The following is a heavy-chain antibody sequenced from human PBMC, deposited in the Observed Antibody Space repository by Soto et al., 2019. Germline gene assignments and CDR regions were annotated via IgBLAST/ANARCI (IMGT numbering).Heavy chain of an antibody. CDR3: ARQSTSATKDY. CDR2: VYPRDSDT. CDR1: GYTLTTYC. Sequence: GESLKISCKGSGYTLTTYCIAWVRQMPGKGLEWVGGVYPRDSDTRYTPSFERHVTISVDKSISAAVLQWNSLKASDSAIYFCARQSTSATKDYWGQGTLV. V-gene: IGHV5-51*01. J-gene: IGHJ4*01. D-gene: IGHD1-1*01.